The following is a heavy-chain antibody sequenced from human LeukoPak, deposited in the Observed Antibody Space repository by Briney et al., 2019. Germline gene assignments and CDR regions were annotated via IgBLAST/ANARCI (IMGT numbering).Heavy chain of an antibody. V-gene: IGHV3-15*01. CDR2: IKSKIDGGTT. D-gene: IGHD6-13*01. J-gene: IGHJ1*01. Sequence: PGGSLRLSCAASGFTFSSYGMHWVRQAPGKGLEWVGRIKSKIDGGTTDYAAPVKGRFTISRDDSKDTLYLQMDSLKTEDTAVYYCSSLRGSSSQYFQHWGQGTLVTVSS. CDR3: SSLRGSSSQYFQH. CDR1: GFTFSSYG.